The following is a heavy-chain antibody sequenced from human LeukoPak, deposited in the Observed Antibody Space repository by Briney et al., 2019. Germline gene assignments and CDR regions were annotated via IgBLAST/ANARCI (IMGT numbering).Heavy chain of an antibody. Sequence: SETLSLTCTVSGGSIGTYYWSWIRQPPGKGLEWIGDIFSTGRTTYNPSLKSRVTILVDTSKKQFSLNLSSVTAADTALYYCARRDADSTGYLYYFDYGGQGTLVTVSS. J-gene: IGHJ4*02. V-gene: IGHV4-59*08. CDR1: GGSIGTYY. CDR2: IFSTGRT. D-gene: IGHD3-22*01. CDR3: ARRDADSTGYLYYFDY.